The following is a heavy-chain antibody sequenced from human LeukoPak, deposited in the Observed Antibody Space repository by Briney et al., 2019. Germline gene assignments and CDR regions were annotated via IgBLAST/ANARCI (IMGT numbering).Heavy chain of an antibody. V-gene: IGHV1-58*02. Sequence: SVKVSCKASGFTFTRSAMQWVRQARGQRLEWIGWIVVGSSNTNYAQTFQERVTITRDMSTSTAYMELSSLRSEDTAVYYCAAADYYDSSGYYPYAFHIWGQGTMVTVSS. CDR3: AAADYYDSSGYYPYAFHI. CDR1: GFTFTRSA. CDR2: IVVGSSNT. D-gene: IGHD3-22*01. J-gene: IGHJ3*02.